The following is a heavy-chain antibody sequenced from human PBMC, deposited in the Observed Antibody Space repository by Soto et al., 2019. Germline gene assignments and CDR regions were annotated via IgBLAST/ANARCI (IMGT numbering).Heavy chain of an antibody. CDR1: XXXXXXXX. CDR2: ISGSGGST. CDR3: AKGQRGSGYYYYFDY. D-gene: IGHD3-22*01. V-gene: IGHV3-23*01. Sequence: GGSLRLSXXASXXXXXXXXXXXXXQAPGXGXEWVXAISGSGGSTYDADSVKGRFTISRDNSKNTLYLQMNSLRAEDTAVYYCAKGQRGSGYYYYFDYWGQGTLVTVSS. J-gene: IGHJ4*02.